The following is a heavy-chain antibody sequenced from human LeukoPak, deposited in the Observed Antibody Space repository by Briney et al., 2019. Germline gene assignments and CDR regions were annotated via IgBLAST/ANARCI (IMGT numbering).Heavy chain of an antibody. D-gene: IGHD2-15*01. CDR1: GGTFNNYA. Sequence: SATVSCTTSGGTFNNYAISWVRQAPGQGLEWMGGIIPIFGTANYAQKFQGRVTITADESTSTAYMELSSLRSEDTAVYYCARRGGCCNFDYWGQGTLVTVSS. CDR3: ARRGGCCNFDY. J-gene: IGHJ4*02. CDR2: IIPIFGTA. V-gene: IGHV1-69*13.